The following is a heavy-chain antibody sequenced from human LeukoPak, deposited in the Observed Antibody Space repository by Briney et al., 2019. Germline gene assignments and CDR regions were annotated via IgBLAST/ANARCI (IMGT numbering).Heavy chain of an antibody. CDR3: ANSIAAAGTRYFDY. CDR1: GFTFSSYW. J-gene: IGHJ4*02. V-gene: IGHV3-74*01. CDR2: INSDGSST. D-gene: IGHD6-13*01. Sequence: GGSLRLSCAASGFTFSSYWMHWVRQAPGKGLVWVSRINSDGSSTSYADSVKGRFTISRDNAKNTLYLQMNSLRAEDTAVYYCANSIAAAGTRYFDYWGQGTLVTVSS.